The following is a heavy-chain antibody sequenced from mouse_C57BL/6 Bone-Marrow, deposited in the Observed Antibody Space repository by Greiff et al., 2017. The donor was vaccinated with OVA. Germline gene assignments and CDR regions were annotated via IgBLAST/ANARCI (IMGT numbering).Heavy chain of an antibody. CDR3: ARGGYGSNWYFDV. J-gene: IGHJ1*03. CDR2: IYPRDGST. CDR1: GYTFTSYD. Sequence: LVESGPELVKPGASVKLSCKASGYTFTSYDINWVKQRPGQGLEWIGWIYPRDGSTKYNEKFKGKATLTVDTSSSTAYMELHSLTSEDSAVYFCARGGYGSNWYFDVWGTGTTVTVSS. D-gene: IGHD1-1*01. V-gene: IGHV1-85*01.